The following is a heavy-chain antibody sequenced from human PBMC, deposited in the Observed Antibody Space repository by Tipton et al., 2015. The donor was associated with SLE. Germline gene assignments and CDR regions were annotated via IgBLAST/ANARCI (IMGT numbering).Heavy chain of an antibody. Sequence: TLSLTCTVSGGSISSSSYYWGWIRQPPGKGPEWIGSIYYSGSTYYNPPLKSRVTISVDTSKNQFSLKLSSVTAADTAVSYCAGVNIAAAGHFDYWGQGTLVTVSS. D-gene: IGHD6-13*01. J-gene: IGHJ4*02. CDR2: IYYSGST. V-gene: IGHV4-39*07. CDR1: GGSISSSSYY. CDR3: AGVNIAAAGHFDY.